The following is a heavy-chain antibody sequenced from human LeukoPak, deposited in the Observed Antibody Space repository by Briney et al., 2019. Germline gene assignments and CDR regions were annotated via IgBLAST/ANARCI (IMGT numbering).Heavy chain of an antibody. CDR2: ISSDGSNK. CDR1: GFTFSSYV. Sequence: PGGSLRLSCAASGFTFSSYVMQWVRQVPGKGLEWVAVISSDGSNKYYTDSVKGRFTISRDNSKNTLYLQMNSLRAEDTAVYYCAKDGGYSYGSYYFDYWGQGTLVTVSS. CDR3: AKDGGYSYGSYYFDY. V-gene: IGHV3-30*04. J-gene: IGHJ4*02. D-gene: IGHD5-18*01.